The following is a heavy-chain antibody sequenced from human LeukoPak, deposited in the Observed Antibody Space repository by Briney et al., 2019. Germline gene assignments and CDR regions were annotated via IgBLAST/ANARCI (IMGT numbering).Heavy chain of an antibody. J-gene: IGHJ4*02. D-gene: IGHD3-3*01. CDR2: IYYSGST. CDR3: ARRTRAWSGYYGGFDY. CDR1: GGSISSSSYY. V-gene: IGHV4-39*01. Sequence: SETLSLTCTVSGGSISSSSYYWGWIRQPPGKGLEWIGSIYYSGSTYYNPSLKSRVTISVDTSKNQFSLKLSSVTAADTAVYYCARRTRAWSGYYGGFDYRGQGTLVTVSS.